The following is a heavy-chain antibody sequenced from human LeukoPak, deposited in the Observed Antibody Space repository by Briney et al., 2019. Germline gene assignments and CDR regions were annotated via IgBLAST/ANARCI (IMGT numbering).Heavy chain of an antibody. D-gene: IGHD2-2*01. J-gene: IGHJ4*02. V-gene: IGHV4-61*02. CDR1: GGSISSGSYY. CDR2: INPSGNS. CDR3: ARLNLPALKGAFDY. Sequence: SQTLSLTCTVSGGSISSGSYYWSWIRQPAGKGLEWIGRINPSGNSHCNPSLQSRVTMSVDTSTDQFSLRLSSVTAAGTAVYYCARLNLPALKGAFDYWGQGTLVTVSS.